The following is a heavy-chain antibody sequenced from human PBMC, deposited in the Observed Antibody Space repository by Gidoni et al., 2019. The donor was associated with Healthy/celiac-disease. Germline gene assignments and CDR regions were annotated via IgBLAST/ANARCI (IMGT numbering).Heavy chain of an antibody. CDR3: AKDLDPRVIGFDY. CDR1: GFTFDDYS. D-gene: IGHD3-16*01. V-gene: IGHV3-9*01. Sequence: EVQLVESGGGLVQHGRSLRLPCAASGFTFDDYSMHWVRQAPGKGLGGFSGISWNSGSIGYADSVKGRFTISRDNAKNSLYLQMNSLRAEDTALYYCAKDLDPRVIGFDYWGQEPWSPSPQ. J-gene: IGHJ4*01. CDR2: ISWNSGSI.